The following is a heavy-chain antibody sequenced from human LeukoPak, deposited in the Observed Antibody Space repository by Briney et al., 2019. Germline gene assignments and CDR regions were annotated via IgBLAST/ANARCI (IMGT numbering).Heavy chain of an antibody. CDR1: GGSISSYY. CDR2: IYTSGST. CDR3: ARDRDFWTGPTRYYYMDV. D-gene: IGHD3/OR15-3a*01. J-gene: IGHJ6*03. V-gene: IGHV4-4*07. Sequence: PSETLSLTCTVSGGSISSYYWSWIRQPAGKGLEWIGRIYTSGSTNYNPSLKSRVTMSVDTSKNQFSLKLSSVTAADTAVYYCARDRDFWTGPTRYYYMDVWGKGTTVTVSS.